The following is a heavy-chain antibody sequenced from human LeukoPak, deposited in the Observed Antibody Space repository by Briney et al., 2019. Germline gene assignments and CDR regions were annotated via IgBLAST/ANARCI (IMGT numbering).Heavy chain of an antibody. V-gene: IGHV3-20*04. CDR3: ARSLTYGSGSYYYYYYYMDV. Sequence: GGSLRLSCAGSGFTFSSYGMSWVRQALGKGLEWVSGINWNGGSTGYADSVKGRFTISRDNAKNSLYLQMNSLRAEDTALYYCARSLTYGSGSYYYYYYYMDVWGKGTTVTVSS. J-gene: IGHJ6*03. CDR1: GFTFSSYG. D-gene: IGHD3-10*01. CDR2: INWNGGST.